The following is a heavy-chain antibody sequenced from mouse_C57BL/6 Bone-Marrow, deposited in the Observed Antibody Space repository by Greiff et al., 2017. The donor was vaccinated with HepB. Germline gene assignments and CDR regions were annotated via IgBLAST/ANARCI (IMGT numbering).Heavy chain of an antibody. V-gene: IGHV1-64*01. J-gene: IGHJ2*01. CDR3: ASSYYYGSSSGY. CDR2: IHPNSGST. Sequence: QVQLKQPGAELVKPGASVKLSCKASGYTFTSYWMHWVKQRPGQGLEWIGMIHPNSGSTNYNEKFKSKATLTVDKSSSTAYMQLSSLTSEDSAVYYCASSYYYGSSSGYWGQGTTLTVSS. D-gene: IGHD1-1*01. CDR1: GYTFTSYW.